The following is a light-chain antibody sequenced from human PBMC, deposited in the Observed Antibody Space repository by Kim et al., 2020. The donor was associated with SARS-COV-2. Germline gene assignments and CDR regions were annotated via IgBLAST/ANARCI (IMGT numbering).Light chain of an antibody. CDR1: QSDSSSY. CDR3: QQYGSSRRT. V-gene: IGKV3-20*01. J-gene: IGKJ2*01. Sequence: LSPGKRATLSCRASQSDSSSYLAWYQQKPGQAPRLLIYGASSRATGIPDRFSGSGSGTDFTLTISRLEPEDFAVYYCQQYGSSRRTFGQGTKLEI. CDR2: GAS.